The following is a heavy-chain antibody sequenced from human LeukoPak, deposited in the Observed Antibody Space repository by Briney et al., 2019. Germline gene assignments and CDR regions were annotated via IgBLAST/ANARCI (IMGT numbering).Heavy chain of an antibody. V-gene: IGHV3-73*01. CDR2: IRSKANSYAT. CDR3: TRSTVKAIDYFDY. J-gene: IGHJ4*02. Sequence: GGSLRLXCGASGFTFSGSAMHWGRQASGKGLEWVGRIRSKANSYATAYAASVKGRFTISRDDSKNTAYLQMNSLKTEDTAVYYCTRSTVKAIDYFDYWGQGTLVTVSS. CDR1: GFTFSGSA. D-gene: IGHD4-17*01.